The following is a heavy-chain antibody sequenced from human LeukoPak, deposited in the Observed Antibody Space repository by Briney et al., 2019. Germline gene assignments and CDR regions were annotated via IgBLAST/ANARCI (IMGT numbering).Heavy chain of an antibody. Sequence: PGGSLRLSCAASGFTFSSYAMSWVRQAPGKGLEWVSAISYSGGSTYYADSVKGRFTISRDNAKNTLYLQMNSLRAEDTAVYYCARSGWYGSYYYYMDVWGKGTTVTISS. CDR3: ARSGWYGSYYYYMDV. V-gene: IGHV3-23*01. CDR2: ISYSGGST. J-gene: IGHJ6*03. CDR1: GFTFSSYA. D-gene: IGHD6-19*01.